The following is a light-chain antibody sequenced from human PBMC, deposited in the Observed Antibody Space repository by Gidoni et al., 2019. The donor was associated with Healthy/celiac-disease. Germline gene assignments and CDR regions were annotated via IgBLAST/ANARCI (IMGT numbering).Light chain of an antibody. CDR1: SSDVGGYNY. Sequence: QAALTQPASVSGSPGQSITIACTGTSSDVGGYNYVSWYQQHPGKAPKLMIYEVSNRPSGVSNRFSCSKSCNTASLTISGLPAEDEADYYCSSYPSSSTHVVFGGGTKLTVL. CDR2: EVS. CDR3: SSYPSSSTHVV. V-gene: IGLV2-14*01. J-gene: IGLJ2*01.